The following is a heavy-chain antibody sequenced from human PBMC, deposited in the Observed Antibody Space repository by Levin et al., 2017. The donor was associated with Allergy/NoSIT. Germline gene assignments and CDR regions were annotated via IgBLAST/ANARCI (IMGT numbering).Heavy chain of an antibody. V-gene: IGHV3-11*03. CDR3: ARFGLGHPIAVALYYFDY. Sequence: GGSLRLSCAASGFTFSDYYMSWIRQAPGKGLEWLSYISSSSSYTNYADSVKGRFTISRDNAQNSLYLQLNSLRAEDTAVYSCARFGLGHPIAVALYYFDYWGQGSLVTVSS. J-gene: IGHJ4*02. D-gene: IGHD6-19*01. CDR1: GFTFSDYY. CDR2: ISSSSSYT.